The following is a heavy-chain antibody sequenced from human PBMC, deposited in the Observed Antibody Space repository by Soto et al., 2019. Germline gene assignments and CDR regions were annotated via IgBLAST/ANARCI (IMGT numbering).Heavy chain of an antibody. J-gene: IGHJ5*02. CDR3: ARHTVTTPNFSLDWFDP. CDR2: IYYSGST. V-gene: IGHV4-39*01. CDR1: GGSISSSSYY. D-gene: IGHD4-17*01. Sequence: SETLSLTCTVSGGSISSSSYYWGWIRQPPGKGLEWIGSIYYSGSTYYNPSLKSRVTISVDTSKNQFSLKLSSVTAADTALYYCARHTVTTPNFSLDWFDPWGQGTLVTVSS.